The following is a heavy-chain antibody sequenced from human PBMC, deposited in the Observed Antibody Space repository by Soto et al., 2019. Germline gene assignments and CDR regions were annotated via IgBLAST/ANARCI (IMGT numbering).Heavy chain of an antibody. CDR3: ARESSGYRFDC. D-gene: IGHD3-22*01. J-gene: IGHJ4*02. CDR2: ISYSGST. CDR1: GCSISSYF. V-gene: IGHV4-59*12. Sequence: QVQLQESGPGLVKPSETLSLTCTVSGCSISSYFWSWIRQPPGKGLAWIGYISYSGSTYYNPSLKSRLTISVDTSRNQFSLKLSSVTAADTALYYCARESSGYRFDCWGQGTLVTVSS.